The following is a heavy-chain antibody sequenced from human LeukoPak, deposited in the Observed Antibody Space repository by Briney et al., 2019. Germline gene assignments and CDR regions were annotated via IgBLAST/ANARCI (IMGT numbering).Heavy chain of an antibody. CDR3: ARGSTGAYDI. V-gene: IGHV4-59*01. CDR1: GGSISSYY. CDR2: LHYSGST. Sequence: SETLSLTCIVSGGSISSYYWSWIRQPPGKRLEWIGYLHYSGSTDYNPSLRSRVTTSVDTSKNQFSLKLSSVTAADTAVYYCARGSTGAYDIWGQGTMVTVSS. J-gene: IGHJ3*02.